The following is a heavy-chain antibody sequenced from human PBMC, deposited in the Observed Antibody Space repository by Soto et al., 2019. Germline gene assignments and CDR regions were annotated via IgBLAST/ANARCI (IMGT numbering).Heavy chain of an antibody. J-gene: IGHJ4*02. CDR2: INPNSGGT. V-gene: IGHV1-2*02. CDR3: ARDLGSGYAPFLYYFDY. CDR1: GYTFTGYY. Sequence: QVQLVQSGAEVKKPGASVKASCKASGYTFTGYYMHWVRQAPGQGLEWMGWINPNSGGTNYAQKFQGRVTMTRDTSISTAYMELSRLRSDDTAVYYCARDLGSGYAPFLYYFDYWGQGTLVTVSS. D-gene: IGHD5-12*01.